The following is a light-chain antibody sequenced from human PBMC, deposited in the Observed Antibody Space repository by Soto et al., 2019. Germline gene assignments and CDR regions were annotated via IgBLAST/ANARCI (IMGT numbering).Light chain of an antibody. Sequence: QPVLTQSPSTSASLGASVKLTCTLSSGHSSYAIAWHQQQPEKGPRYLMKLNNDGSHSKGDGIPDRFSGSSSGAERYLTISSLQSEDEADYYCQTWGTGIPVFGGGTKVTVL. CDR3: QTWGTGIPV. CDR1: SGHSSYA. CDR2: LNNDGSH. J-gene: IGLJ2*01. V-gene: IGLV4-69*01.